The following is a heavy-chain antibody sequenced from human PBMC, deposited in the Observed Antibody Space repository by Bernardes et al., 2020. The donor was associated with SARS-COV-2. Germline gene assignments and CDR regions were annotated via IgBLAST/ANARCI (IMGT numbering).Heavy chain of an antibody. D-gene: IGHD3-22*01. J-gene: IGHJ4*02. CDR1: GFTFSSYW. CDR2: INTDGSSA. Sequence: GVLRLSYAASGFTFSSYWMHWVRQVPGRGLVWLSRINTDGSSANYADSVKGRFTITRDNAKNTLWLQMNSLRDEDTAIYYCARGASSGYRIDYWGPGLLVTVSS. CDR3: ARGASSGYRIDY. V-gene: IGHV3-74*01.